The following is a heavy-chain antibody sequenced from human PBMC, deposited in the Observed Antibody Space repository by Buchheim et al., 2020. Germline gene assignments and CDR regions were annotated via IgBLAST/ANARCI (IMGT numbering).Heavy chain of an antibody. Sequence: QVQLQESGPGLVKPSQTLSLTCTVSGGSISSGGYYWSWIRQHPGKGLERIGYIYYSGSTSYNPSLKSRVTISVDTSTHHFSLKLSSVTGADTAVYYWARRGGIQSTSYWYFDLWGRGTL. CDR1: GGSISSGGYY. J-gene: IGHJ2*01. D-gene: IGHD5-18*01. CDR2: IYYSGST. V-gene: IGHV4-31*03. CDR3: ARRGGIQSTSYWYFDL.